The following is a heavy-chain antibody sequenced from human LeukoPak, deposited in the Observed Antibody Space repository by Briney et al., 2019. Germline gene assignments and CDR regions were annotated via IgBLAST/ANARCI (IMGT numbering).Heavy chain of an antibody. CDR1: GASMSSNY. J-gene: IGHJ4*02. D-gene: IGHD6-19*01. V-gene: IGHV4-4*09. CDR3: ASTRRAAVACRFDS. Sequence: PSETLSLTCSVSGASMSSNYWSWIRQPPGKGLEWIGYIYHSGNTNYSPSPESRLTMSVDESKNQFSLRVHFVSAADTAVYYCASTRRAAVACRFDSWGQGTLVTVSS. CDR2: IYHSGNT.